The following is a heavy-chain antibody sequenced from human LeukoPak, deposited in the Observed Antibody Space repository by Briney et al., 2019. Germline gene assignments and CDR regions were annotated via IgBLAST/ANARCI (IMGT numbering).Heavy chain of an antibody. J-gene: IGHJ3*02. CDR1: GFTFSSYA. Sequence: GGSLRLSCAASGFTFSSYAMSWVRQAPGKGLEWVSAISGSGGSTYYADSVKSRFTISRDNSKNTLYLQMNSLRAEDTAVYFCAKDLRDSRGLGSFDIWGQGTLVTVSS. CDR3: AKDLRDSRGLGSFDI. CDR2: ISGSGGST. D-gene: IGHD3-22*01. V-gene: IGHV3-23*01.